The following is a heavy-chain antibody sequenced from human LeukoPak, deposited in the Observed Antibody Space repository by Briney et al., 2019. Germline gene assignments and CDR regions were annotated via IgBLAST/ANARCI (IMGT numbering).Heavy chain of an antibody. Sequence: PGGSLRLSCAASGFTVSSNYMSWVRQAPGKGLEWVSVIYSGGSTYYADSVKGRFTISRDNSKNTLYLQMNSLRAEDTAVYYCARDQGCSGGNCYSGNWGQGTLVTVSS. D-gene: IGHD2-15*01. CDR2: IYSGGST. CDR3: ARDQGCSGGNCYSGN. CDR1: GFTVSSNY. V-gene: IGHV3-66*01. J-gene: IGHJ4*02.